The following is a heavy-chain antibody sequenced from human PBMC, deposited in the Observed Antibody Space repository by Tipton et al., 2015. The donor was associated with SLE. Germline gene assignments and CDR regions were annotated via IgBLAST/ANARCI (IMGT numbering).Heavy chain of an antibody. D-gene: IGHD3-10*01. V-gene: IGHV4-34*01. CDR3: ARDSDGASMVHAFDI. Sequence: TLSLTCAVYGGSFSGYYWSWVRQPPGKGLEWIGEINHSGSTNYNPSPKSRDTITVDTSKNHFSLRLSSVTAADTAVYYCARDSDGASMVHAFDIWGQGTMVTVSS. CDR2: INHSGST. J-gene: IGHJ3*02. CDR1: GGSFSGYY.